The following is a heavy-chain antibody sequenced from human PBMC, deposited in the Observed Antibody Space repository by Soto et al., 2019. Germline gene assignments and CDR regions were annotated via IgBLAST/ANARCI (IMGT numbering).Heavy chain of an antibody. D-gene: IGHD1-26*01. V-gene: IGHV4-30-2*01. CDR2: IYHSGST. CDR1: GGSISSGGDS. Sequence: SETLSLTCAVSGGSISSGGDSWSWIRQPPGKGLEWIGYIYHSGSTYYNPSLKSRVTISVDRSKNQFSLKLSSVTAADTAVYYCARAGVVGATALDYWGQGTLVTVSS. CDR3: ARAGVVGATALDY. J-gene: IGHJ4*02.